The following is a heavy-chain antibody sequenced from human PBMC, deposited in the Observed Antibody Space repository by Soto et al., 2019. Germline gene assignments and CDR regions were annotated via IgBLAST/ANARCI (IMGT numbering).Heavy chain of an antibody. Sequence: QVQLVQSGAEVKKPGASVKVSCKASGYSFTGYYMHWVRQAPGQVLEWMGWIDPHSGGTNYVPEFQGRVAMTIDSSMDTVSMELTSLRSDATAVYYCARGVPAAIHLGWFDPWAQGTLVTVSS. CDR2: IDPHSGGT. J-gene: IGHJ5*02. CDR1: GYSFTGYY. D-gene: IGHD2-2*02. CDR3: ARGVPAAIHLGWFDP. V-gene: IGHV1-2*02.